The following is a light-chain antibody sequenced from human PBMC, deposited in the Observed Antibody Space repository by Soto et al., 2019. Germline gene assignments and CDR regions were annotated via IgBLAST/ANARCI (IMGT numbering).Light chain of an antibody. J-gene: IGLJ3*02. CDR1: SGHNNYA. CDR2: PNSDGSH. V-gene: IGLV4-69*01. CDR3: QTWGTGIQV. Sequence: QPVLTQSPSASASLGASVKLTCTLSSGHNNYAIAWHQQQPEKGPRYLMKPNSDGSHSKGDGIPDRFSGSSSGAERYLTISNLQSEDEADYYCQTWGTGIQVFGGGTKLTVL.